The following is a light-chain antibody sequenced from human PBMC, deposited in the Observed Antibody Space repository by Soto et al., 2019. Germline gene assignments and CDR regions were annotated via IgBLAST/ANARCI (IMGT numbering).Light chain of an antibody. CDR1: NTDLGGYNS. J-gene: IGLJ3*02. Sequence: QSALTQPASVSGSPGHSITISCTGINTDLGGYNSVSWYQQHPGNAPQLILYEVSNRPSGVSNRFSGSKSGNTASLTISGLQPEDEADYYCCSYAGNRTFVFGGGTKLTVL. CDR2: EVS. V-gene: IGLV2-14*01. CDR3: CSYAGNRTFV.